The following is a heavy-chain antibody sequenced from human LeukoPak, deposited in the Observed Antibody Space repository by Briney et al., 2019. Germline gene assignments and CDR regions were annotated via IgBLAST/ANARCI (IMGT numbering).Heavy chain of an antibody. CDR3: ARSCIGDCYLSDWFDS. CDR1: GYTFTSYY. V-gene: IGHV1-46*01. D-gene: IGHD2-21*02. CDR2: INPSGGST. Sequence: GASVKVSCKASGYTFTSYYMHWVRQAPGQGLEWMGIINPSGGSTSYAQKFQGRVTMTRDTSTSTVYMELSSLRSEDTAVYYCARSCIGDCYLSDWFDSWGQGTLVTVSS. J-gene: IGHJ5*01.